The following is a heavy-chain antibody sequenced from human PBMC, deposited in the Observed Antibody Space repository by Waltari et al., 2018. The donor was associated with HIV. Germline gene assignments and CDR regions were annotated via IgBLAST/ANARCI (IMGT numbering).Heavy chain of an antibody. D-gene: IGHD6-6*01. CDR2: INPTGGSA. J-gene: IGHJ5*02. V-gene: IGHV1-46*03. CDR3: AQGRVHIRTYLDP. Sequence: QAQLVQSGAEVKKPGASVRISCKTTGYSFTSSHTHWVRQVRGQGLEWMGRINPTGGSATYAQKFQGILTMTKDTSTGTVYMELSNLKFEDTAFYFCAQGRVHIRTYLDPWGQGTLVTVSS. CDR1: GYSFTSSH.